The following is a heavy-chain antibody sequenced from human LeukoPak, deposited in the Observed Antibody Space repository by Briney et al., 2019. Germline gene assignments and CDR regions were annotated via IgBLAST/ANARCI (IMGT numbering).Heavy chain of an antibody. CDR2: ISGYNDNT. CDR3: ARDAARVTRDGGPDY. D-gene: IGHD5-24*01. CDR1: GYTFASYG. Sequence: ASVTVSCKASGYTFASYGISWVRQAPGQGLEWMGWISGYNDNTYYVQNLQGRATMATDTSTSTAYMELRSWTCNYTTLYYCARDAARVTRDGGPDYSGEGTLVTVSS. J-gene: IGHJ4*02. V-gene: IGHV1-18*01.